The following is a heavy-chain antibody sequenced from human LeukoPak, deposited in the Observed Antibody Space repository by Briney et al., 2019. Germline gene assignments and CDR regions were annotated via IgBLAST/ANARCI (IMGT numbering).Heavy chain of an antibody. CDR3: AGRGGSSLDY. Sequence: AETLSLTCTVSGYFIRSGFYWGWIRQPPGKGLEWIGSFYHSGSTYYNPSLESRVTISLDTSKNQLSLKLTSVTAADTAVYYCAGRGGSSLDYWGQGTLVTVSS. D-gene: IGHD2-15*01. CDR2: FYHSGST. V-gene: IGHV4-38-2*02. CDR1: GYFIRSGFY. J-gene: IGHJ4*02.